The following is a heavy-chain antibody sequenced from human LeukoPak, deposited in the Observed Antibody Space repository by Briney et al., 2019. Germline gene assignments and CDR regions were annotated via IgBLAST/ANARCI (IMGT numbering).Heavy chain of an antibody. CDR3: ARGLHLGGSSWYSRRTNWFDP. J-gene: IGHJ5*02. D-gene: IGHD6-13*01. Sequence: RPSETLSLTCAVYGGSFSGYYWSWIRQPPWKGLEWIGEINHSGSTNYNPSLKSRVTISVDTSKNQFSLKLSSVTAADTAVYYCARGLHLGGSSWYSRRTNWFDPWGQGTLVTVSS. CDR2: INHSGST. V-gene: IGHV4-34*01. CDR1: GGSFSGYY.